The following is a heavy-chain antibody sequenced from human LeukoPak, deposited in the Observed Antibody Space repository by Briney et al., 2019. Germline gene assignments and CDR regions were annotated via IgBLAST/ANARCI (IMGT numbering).Heavy chain of an antibody. CDR2: INPSGGST. CDR1: GYTLTSYY. Sequence: GASVKVSCKASGYTLTSYYMHWVRQAPGQGLEWMGIINPSGGSTSYAQKLQGTVTMTRDTSTSTVYMELSRLRFEDTAVYYCARGKTVDTAMVNWGQGTLVTVSS. V-gene: IGHV1-46*01. CDR3: ARGKTVDTAMVN. D-gene: IGHD5-18*01. J-gene: IGHJ4*02.